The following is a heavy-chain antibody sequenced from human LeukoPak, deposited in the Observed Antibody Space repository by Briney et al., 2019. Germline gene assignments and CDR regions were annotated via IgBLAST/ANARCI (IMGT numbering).Heavy chain of an antibody. CDR3: AKDGLYYYDSSGYYYLDY. J-gene: IGHJ4*02. CDR2: ISYDGSNK. CDR1: GFTFSSYG. D-gene: IGHD3-22*01. V-gene: IGHV3-30*18. Sequence: GGSLRLSCAASGFTFSSYGMHWVRQAPGKGLEWVAVISYDGSNKYYADSVKGRFTISRDNSKNTLYLQMNSLRAEDTAVYYCAKDGLYYYDSSGYYYLDYWGQGTLVTVSS.